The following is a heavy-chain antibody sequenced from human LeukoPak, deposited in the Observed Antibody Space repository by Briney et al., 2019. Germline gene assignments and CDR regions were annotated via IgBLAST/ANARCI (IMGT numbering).Heavy chain of an antibody. D-gene: IGHD2/OR15-2a*01. CDR3: ARVTTLGHPDY. Sequence: KPSETLSLTFAVYGGSFSGYYWSWIRQPPRKGLEWIGEINHSGSTNYNPSLKSLVTISVDTSKNQFSLKLSSVTAADTAVYYCARVTTLGHPDYWGQGTLVTVSS. J-gene: IGHJ4*02. CDR1: GGSFSGYY. V-gene: IGHV4-34*01. CDR2: INHSGST.